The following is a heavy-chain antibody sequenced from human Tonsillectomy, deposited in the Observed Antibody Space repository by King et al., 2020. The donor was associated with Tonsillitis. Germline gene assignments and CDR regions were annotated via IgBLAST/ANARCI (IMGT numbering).Heavy chain of an antibody. CDR2: ISNTSYYI. Sequence: VQLVESGGGLVKPGGSLRLSCAASGFTFSTYNMNWVRQAPGKGLEWVSSISNTSYYIFYADSVKGRFTISRDNATKSLYLQMNSLRAEDTAVYYCAKDGVFCSGGTCFGNWGQGTLVTVSS. V-gene: IGHV3-21*01. CDR1: GFTFSTYN. J-gene: IGHJ4*02. CDR3: AKDGVFCSGGTCFGN. D-gene: IGHD2-15*01.